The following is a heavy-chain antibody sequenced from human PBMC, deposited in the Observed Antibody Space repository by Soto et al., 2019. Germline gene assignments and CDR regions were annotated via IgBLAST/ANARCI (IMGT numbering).Heavy chain of an antibody. J-gene: IGHJ4*02. CDR3: AKNAGTFWSNYNY. CDR1: GFTFSNYA. V-gene: IGHV3-23*01. CDR2: ISESGGST. Sequence: GGSLRLSCAASGFTFSNYAMSWVRQAPGKGLEYVSTISESGGSTYYADSVKGRFTISRDNFKNTVCLQMSSLRAEDSAVYFCAKNAGTFWSNYNYWGQGTLVTVSS. D-gene: IGHD3-3*01.